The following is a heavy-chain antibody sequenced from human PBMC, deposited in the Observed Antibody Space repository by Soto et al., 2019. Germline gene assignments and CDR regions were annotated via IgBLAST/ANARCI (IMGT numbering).Heavy chain of an antibody. CDR1: GFTFSSYE. V-gene: IGHV3-48*03. CDR2: ISSSGSTI. Sequence: PGGSLRLSCAASGFTFSSYEMNWVRQAPGKGLEWVSYISSSGSTIYYADSVKGRFTISRDNAKNSLYLQMNSLRAEDTAVYYCARDDPDGYFDYWGQGTLVTVSS. J-gene: IGHJ4*02. CDR3: ARDDPDGYFDY.